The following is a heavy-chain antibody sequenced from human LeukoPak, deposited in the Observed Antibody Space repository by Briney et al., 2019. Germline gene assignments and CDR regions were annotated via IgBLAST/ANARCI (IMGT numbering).Heavy chain of an antibody. V-gene: IGHV3-30*04. D-gene: IGHD5-12*01. Sequence: QTGGSLRLSCAASGFTFSSYVMHWVRQAPGKGLEWVAIISYDGSNKYYADSVKGRFTTSRDNSKNTLYLQMNSLRAEDTAVYYCAKDGAWLRFDDWGQGILATVSS. J-gene: IGHJ4*02. CDR2: ISYDGSNK. CDR1: GFTFSSYV. CDR3: AKDGAWLRFDD.